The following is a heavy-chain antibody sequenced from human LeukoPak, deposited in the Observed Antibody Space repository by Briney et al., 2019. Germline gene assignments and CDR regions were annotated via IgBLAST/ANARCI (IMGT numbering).Heavy chain of an antibody. J-gene: IGHJ4*02. CDR1: GYTFTSYG. Sequence: GASVKVSCKASGYTFTSYGISWVRQAPGQGLEWMGWISAYNGNTNYAQKLQGRVTMTTDTSTSTAYMELRSLRSDDTAVYYCARASPQWLVRTLGFDYWGQGTLVTVSS. D-gene: IGHD6-19*01. V-gene: IGHV1-18*01. CDR3: ARASPQWLVRTLGFDY. CDR2: ISAYNGNT.